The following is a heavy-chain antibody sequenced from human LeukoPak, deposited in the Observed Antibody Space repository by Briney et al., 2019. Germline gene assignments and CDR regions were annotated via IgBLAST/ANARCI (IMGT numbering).Heavy chain of an antibody. CDR3: TAYGYSSSWYPPGFDY. Sequence: GGSLRLSCAASGFTFSNAWMSWVRQAPGKGLEWVGRIKGKTDGGTTDYAAPVKGRFTISRDDSKNTLYLQMNSLKTEDTAVYYCTAYGYSSSWYPPGFDYWGQGTLVTVSS. J-gene: IGHJ4*02. D-gene: IGHD6-13*01. CDR1: GFTFSNAW. V-gene: IGHV3-15*01. CDR2: IKGKTDGGTT.